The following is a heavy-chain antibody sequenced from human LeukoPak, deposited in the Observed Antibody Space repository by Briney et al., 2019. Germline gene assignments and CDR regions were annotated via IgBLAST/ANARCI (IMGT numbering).Heavy chain of an antibody. Sequence: SETLSLTCTVSGGSISSYYWSWIRQPAGKGLEWIGRIYTSGSTSYNPSLKSRVTMSVDTSKNQFSLKLSSVTAADTAVYYCAREGGTYDILTGYYRVYYYMDVWGKGTTVTVSS. D-gene: IGHD3-9*01. V-gene: IGHV4-4*07. J-gene: IGHJ6*03. CDR2: IYTSGST. CDR3: AREGGTYDILTGYYRVYYYMDV. CDR1: GGSISSYY.